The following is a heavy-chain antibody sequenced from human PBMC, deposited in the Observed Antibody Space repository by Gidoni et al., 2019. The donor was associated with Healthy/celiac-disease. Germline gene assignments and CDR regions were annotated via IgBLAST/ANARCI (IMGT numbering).Heavy chain of an antibody. CDR2: ISGSGGST. Sequence: EVQLLESGGGLVQPGGSLRLSCAASGFTFSSYAMSWVRQAPGKGLEWVSAISGSGGSTYYADSVKGRFTISRDNSKNTLYLQMNSLRAEDTAVYYCAKLVFKEYSSSRYFDYWGQGTLVTVSS. V-gene: IGHV3-23*01. J-gene: IGHJ4*02. CDR1: GFTFSSYA. CDR3: AKLVFKEYSSSRYFDY. D-gene: IGHD6-6*01.